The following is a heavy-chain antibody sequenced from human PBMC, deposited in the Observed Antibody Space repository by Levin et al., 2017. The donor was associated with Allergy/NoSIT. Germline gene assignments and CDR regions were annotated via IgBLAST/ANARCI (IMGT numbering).Heavy chain of an antibody. CDR2: ISAYNGNT. CDR1: GYTFTSYG. J-gene: IGHJ4*02. Sequence: ASVKVSCKASGYTFTSYGISWVRQAPGQGLEWMGWISAYNGNTNYAQKLQGRVTMTTDTSTSTAYMELRSLRSDDTAVYYCARDYKFILSHMVLFDYWGQGTLVTVSS. CDR3: ARDYKFILSHMVLFDY. V-gene: IGHV1-18*01. D-gene: IGHD4/OR15-4a*01.